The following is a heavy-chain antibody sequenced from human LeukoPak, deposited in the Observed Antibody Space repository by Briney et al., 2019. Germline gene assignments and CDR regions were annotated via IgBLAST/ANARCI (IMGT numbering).Heavy chain of an antibody. J-gene: IGHJ4*02. Sequence: PSQTLSLTCTVSGGSISSGGYYWSWIRQHPGKGLEWIGYIYYSGSTYYNPSLKSRVTISVYTSKNQFSLKLSSVTAADTAVYYCAREYDYGDLYYFDYWGQGTLVTVSS. D-gene: IGHD4-17*01. CDR3: AREYDYGDLYYFDY. CDR1: GGSISSGGYY. V-gene: IGHV4-31*03. CDR2: IYYSGST.